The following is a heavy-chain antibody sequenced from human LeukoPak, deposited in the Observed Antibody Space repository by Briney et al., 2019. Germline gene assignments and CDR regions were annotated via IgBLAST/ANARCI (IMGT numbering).Heavy chain of an antibody. CDR1: GGSFSGYY. CDR2: INHSGST. CDR3: ARDSRYSSGWYVQRWFDP. D-gene: IGHD6-19*01. Sequence: SETLSLTCAVYGGSFSGYYWSWIRQPPGKGLEWIGEINHSGSTNYNPSLKSRVTISVDTSKNQFSLTLSSVTAADTAVYYCARDSRYSSGWYVQRWFDPWGQGTLVTVSS. J-gene: IGHJ5*02. V-gene: IGHV4-34*01.